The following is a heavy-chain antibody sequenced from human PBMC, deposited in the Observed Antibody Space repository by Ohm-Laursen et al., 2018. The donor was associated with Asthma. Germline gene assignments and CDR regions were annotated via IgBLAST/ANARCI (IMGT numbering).Heavy chain of an antibody. CDR1: GYTLTSYS. Sequence: GASVKVSCNVSGYTLTSYSMHWVRQAPGQGLEWMGIINPNGGSTTYAQKFQGRVTMTRDTSTSTVYMDLSSLSSEDTAVYYCARAYCRSTSCYDYWGQGSLVTVSS. J-gene: IGHJ4*02. D-gene: IGHD2-2*01. CDR2: INPNGGST. CDR3: ARAYCRSTSCYDY. V-gene: IGHV1-46*01.